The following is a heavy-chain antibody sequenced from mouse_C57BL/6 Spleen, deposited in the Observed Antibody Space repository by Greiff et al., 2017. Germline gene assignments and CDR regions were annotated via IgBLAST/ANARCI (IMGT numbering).Heavy chain of an antibody. Sequence: VMLVESGPGLVAPSQSLSITCTVSGFSLTSYGVSWVRQPPGKGLEWLGVIWGAGSTNYPSALISRLSISKDNSKSQVFLKLNSLQTDDTATYYCAKQLRLQGFAYWGQGTLVTVSA. D-gene: IGHD3-2*02. V-gene: IGHV2-3*01. J-gene: IGHJ3*01. CDR3: AKQLRLQGFAY. CDR2: IWGAGST. CDR1: GFSLTSYG.